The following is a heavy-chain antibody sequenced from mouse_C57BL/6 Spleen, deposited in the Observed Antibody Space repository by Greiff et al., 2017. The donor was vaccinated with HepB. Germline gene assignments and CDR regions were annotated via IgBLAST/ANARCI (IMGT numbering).Heavy chain of an antibody. CDR2: ISSGSSTI. V-gene: IGHV5-17*01. CDR3: ARPGYLLLPWVAY. Sequence: EVMLVESGGGLVKPGGSLKLSCAASGFTFSDYGMHWVRQAPEKGLEWVAYISSGSSTIYYADTVKGRFTISRDNAKNTLFLQMTSLRSEDTAMYYCARPGYLLLPWVAYWGQGTLVTVSA. CDR1: GFTFSDYG. D-gene: IGHD1-1*01. J-gene: IGHJ3*01.